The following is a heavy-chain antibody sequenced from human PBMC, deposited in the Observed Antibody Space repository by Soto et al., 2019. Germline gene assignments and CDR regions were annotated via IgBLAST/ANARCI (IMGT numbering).Heavy chain of an antibody. CDR2: ISGASKTI. CDR1: GFTFSSHS. J-gene: IGHJ6*02. CDR3: ARDGRQGYDMDF. V-gene: IGHV3-48*02. Sequence: EVQLVESGGGLVQPGGSLRLSCAVSGFTFSSHSRNWVRQAPGKGLEWVSYISGASKTIYYADSMKGRFTISRDNAKNSLYLQMNSLRDEDTAIYYCARDGRQGYDMDFWGQGTTVTVSS.